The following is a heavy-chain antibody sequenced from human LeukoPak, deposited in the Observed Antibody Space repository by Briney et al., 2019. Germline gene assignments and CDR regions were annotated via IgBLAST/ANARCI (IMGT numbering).Heavy chain of an antibody. Sequence: GASVKVSCKASGYTFTSYAMHWVRQAPGQRLEWMGWINAGNGNTKYSQKFQGRVTITRDTSASKAYMELSSLRSEDTAVYYCARDRYGGNSDWFDPWGQGTLVTVSS. V-gene: IGHV1-3*01. D-gene: IGHD4-23*01. CDR2: INAGNGNT. CDR1: GYTFTSYA. CDR3: ARDRYGGNSDWFDP. J-gene: IGHJ5*02.